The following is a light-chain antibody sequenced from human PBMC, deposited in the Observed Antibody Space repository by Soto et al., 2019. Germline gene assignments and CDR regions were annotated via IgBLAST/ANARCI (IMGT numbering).Light chain of an antibody. CDR3: QQYGSSPWT. CDR2: GAS. V-gene: IGKV3-20*01. J-gene: IGKJ1*01. CDR1: QSVSSSY. Sequence: EIALTQSPGTLSLSPGERATLSCRASQSVSSSYLAWYQQKPGQAPRLLIYGASSRATGIPDRFSGSGSGTDFTVTISRLEPEDFAVYYCQQYGSSPWTFGQGTKVDIK.